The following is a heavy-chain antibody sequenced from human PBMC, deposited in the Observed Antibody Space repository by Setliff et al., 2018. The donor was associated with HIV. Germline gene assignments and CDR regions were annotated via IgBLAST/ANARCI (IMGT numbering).Heavy chain of an antibody. CDR2: MNPSTGEI. D-gene: IGHD3-22*01. V-gene: IGHV1-8*01. CDR3: ARDGDSSGYYWGPYNWFDP. Sequence: ASVKVSCKTSGYSFTAYGINWVRQATGRGLEWMAWMNPSTGEIGYAQKFQGRLTMTRDSSITTAFMELRGLRSEDTALYYCARDGDSSGYYWGPYNWFDPWGQGTLVTVSS. J-gene: IGHJ5*02. CDR1: GYSFTAYG.